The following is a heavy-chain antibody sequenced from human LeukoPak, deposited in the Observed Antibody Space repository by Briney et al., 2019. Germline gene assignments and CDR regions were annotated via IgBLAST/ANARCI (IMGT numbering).Heavy chain of an antibody. V-gene: IGHV3-30-3*01. Sequence: GRSLRLSCAASGFTFSSYAMHWFRQAPGKGLEWVAVISYDGSNKYYADSVKGRFTISRDNSKNTLYLQMNSLRAEDTAVYYCARVFLTGYPYYFDYWGQGTLVTVSS. D-gene: IGHD3-9*01. CDR2: ISYDGSNK. CDR3: ARVFLTGYPYYFDY. J-gene: IGHJ4*02. CDR1: GFTFSSYA.